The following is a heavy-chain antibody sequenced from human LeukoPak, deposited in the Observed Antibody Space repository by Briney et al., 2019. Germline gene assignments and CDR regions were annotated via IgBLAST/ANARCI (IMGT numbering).Heavy chain of an antibody. CDR1: GGSISSYY. CDR2: IYYTGTT. Sequence: SETLSLTCTVSGGSISSYYWSWIRQPPGKGLEWLGSIYYTGTTNYHPSLKSRVTVSLDTSKNQFSLKLSSVTAADTAVYYCARGSGYVYYWGQGTLVTVSS. D-gene: IGHD6-25*01. J-gene: IGHJ4*02. CDR3: ARGSGYVYY. V-gene: IGHV4-59*01.